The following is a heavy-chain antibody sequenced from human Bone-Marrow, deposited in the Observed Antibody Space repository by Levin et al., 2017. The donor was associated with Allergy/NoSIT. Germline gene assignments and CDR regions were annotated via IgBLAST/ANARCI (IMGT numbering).Heavy chain of an antibody. Sequence: VASVKVSCKVSGYTLSELSIHWVRQAPGKGLEWMGGFNPEDGEIIFAQKFQGRVTVTEDTSTDTAYMELSSLRSEDTAVYYCATGRTYNSNYRYYWGQGTQVTVSS. CDR3: ATGRTYNSNYRYY. CDR2: FNPEDGEI. D-gene: IGHD1-7*01. V-gene: IGHV1-24*01. CDR1: GYTLSELS. J-gene: IGHJ4*02.